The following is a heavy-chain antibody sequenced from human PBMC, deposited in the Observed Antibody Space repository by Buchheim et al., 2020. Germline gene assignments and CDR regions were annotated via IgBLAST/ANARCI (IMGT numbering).Heavy chain of an antibody. CDR3: ARGDPFSPAPGAYFDY. J-gene: IGHJ4*02. CDR1: GGSFSGYY. V-gene: IGHV4-34*01. Sequence: QVQLQQWGAGLLKPSETLSLTCAVYGGSFSGYYWSWIRQPPGKGLEWIGEINHSGSTNYNPSLKSRVTISVDTSQNQFSLKLSSVTAADTAVYYCARGDPFSPAPGAYFDYWGQGTL. CDR2: INHSGST.